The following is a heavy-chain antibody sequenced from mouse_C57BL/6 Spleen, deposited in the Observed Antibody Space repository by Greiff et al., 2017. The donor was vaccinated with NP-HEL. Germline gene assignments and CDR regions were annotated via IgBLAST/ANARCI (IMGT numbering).Heavy chain of an antibody. Sequence: VQRVESGAELAKPGASVKLSCKASGYTFTSYWMHWVKQRPGQGLEWIGYINPSSGYTKYNKKFKDKATLTADKSSSTAYMQLSSLTYEDSAVYYCARSSYYYGSSYGYAMDYWGQGTSVTVSS. CDR1: GYTFTSYW. CDR2: INPSSGYT. CDR3: ARSSYYYGSSYGYAMDY. V-gene: IGHV1-7*01. D-gene: IGHD1-1*01. J-gene: IGHJ4*01.